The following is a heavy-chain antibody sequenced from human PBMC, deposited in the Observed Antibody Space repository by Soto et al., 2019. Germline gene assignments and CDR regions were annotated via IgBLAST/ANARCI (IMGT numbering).Heavy chain of an antibody. CDR2: IIPIFGTA. J-gene: IGHJ6*02. CDR1: GGTFSGYA. D-gene: IGHD2-2*01. CDR3: AIDGAPIVVVPAAIGLDYGMDV. V-gene: IGHV1-69*01. Sequence: QVQLVQSGAEVKKPGSSVTVSCKASGGTFSGYAISWVRQAPGQGLEWMGGIIPIFGTANYAQKFQGRVTITAEESTSKAYMELSSLRSEDTAVYYCAIDGAPIVVVPAAIGLDYGMDVWGQGTTVTVSS.